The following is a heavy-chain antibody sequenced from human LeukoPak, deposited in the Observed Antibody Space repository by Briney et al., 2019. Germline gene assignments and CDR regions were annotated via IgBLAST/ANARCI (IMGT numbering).Heavy chain of an antibody. V-gene: IGHV4-4*07. Sequence: SETLSLTCTVSGGSISSYYWSWIRQPAGKGLEWIGRIYTGGSTNYNPSLKSRVTMSVDTSKNQFSLKLSPVTAADTAVYYCARVGVDDSGNIIKYFFDYWGQGTLVTVSS. CDR3: ARVGVDDSGNIIKYFFDY. CDR2: IYTGGST. J-gene: IGHJ4*02. CDR1: GGSISSYY. D-gene: IGHD4-23*01.